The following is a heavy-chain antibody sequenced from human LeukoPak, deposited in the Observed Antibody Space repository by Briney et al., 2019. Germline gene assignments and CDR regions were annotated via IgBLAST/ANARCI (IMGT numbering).Heavy chain of an antibody. J-gene: IGHJ3*02. D-gene: IGHD2-8*01. Sequence: SETLSLTCTVSGGSISSSSYYWGWIRQPPGKGLEWIGSIYYSGSTYYNPSLKSRVTISVGTSKNQFSLKLSSVTAADTAVYYCARRVVLMVYARDSDTFGIWGQGTMVTVSS. V-gene: IGHV4-39*01. CDR3: ARRVVLMVYARDSDTFGI. CDR2: IYYSGST. CDR1: GGSISSSSYY.